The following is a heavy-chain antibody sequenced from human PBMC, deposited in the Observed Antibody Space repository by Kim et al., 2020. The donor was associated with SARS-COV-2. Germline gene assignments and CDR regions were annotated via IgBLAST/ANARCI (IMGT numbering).Heavy chain of an antibody. CDR1: GFTFSDYY. CDR2: ISSSGSNI. CDR3: AARPDGGNSPGAFEI. Sequence: GGSLRLSCAASGFTFSDYYMSWIRQAPGKGLEWVSYISSSGSNIYYADSVTGRFTISRDNAKNTLYLQMNSLRDEDTAVYYCAARPDGGNSPGAFEIWGQGTTLTVSS. V-gene: IGHV3-11*01. J-gene: IGHJ3*02. D-gene: IGHD2-21*02.